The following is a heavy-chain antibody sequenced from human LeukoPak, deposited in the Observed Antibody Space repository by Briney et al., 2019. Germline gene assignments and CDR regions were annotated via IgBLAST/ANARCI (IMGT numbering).Heavy chain of an antibody. V-gene: IGHV4-39*01. CDR3: ARPGIAVAGYFDY. CDR2: IYYSGST. Sequence: SETLSLTCTVSGGSIGSSSYYWGWIRQPPGKGLEWIGSIYYSGSTYYSPSLKSRVTISVDTSKNQFSLKLSSVTAADTAVYYCARPGIAVAGYFDYWGQGTLVTVSS. D-gene: IGHD6-19*01. CDR1: GGSIGSSSYY. J-gene: IGHJ4*02.